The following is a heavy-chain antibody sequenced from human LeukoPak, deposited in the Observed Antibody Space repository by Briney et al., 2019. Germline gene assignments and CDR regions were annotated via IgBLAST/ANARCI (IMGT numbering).Heavy chain of an antibody. V-gene: IGHV1-69*05. CDR1: RGTFSSYA. J-gene: IGHJ5*02. CDR3: ARDQTITGTDGWFDP. D-gene: IGHD1-7*01. CDR2: IIPIFGTA. Sequence: SVKVSCKASRGTFSSYAISWVRQAPGQGLEWMGRIIPIFGTANYAQKFQGRVTITTDESTSTAYMELSSLRSEDTAAYYCARDQTITGTDGWFDPWGQGTLVTVSS.